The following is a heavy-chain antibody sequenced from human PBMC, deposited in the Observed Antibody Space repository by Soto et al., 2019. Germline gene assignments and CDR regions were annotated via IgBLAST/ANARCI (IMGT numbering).Heavy chain of an antibody. CDR1: GYPFTTYG. V-gene: IGHV1-18*01. CDR2: ISVSNGYT. J-gene: IGHJ4*01. Sequence: ASVKGSCKASGYPFTTYGISWVRQAPGQGLEWMGWISVSNGYTNYAQNLQGRVTMTADTSTNVAYMELRSLRSDDTAVYYCTRENAAAASPTLDYWGHGTLVTVSS. CDR3: TRENAAAASPTLDY. D-gene: IGHD6-13*01.